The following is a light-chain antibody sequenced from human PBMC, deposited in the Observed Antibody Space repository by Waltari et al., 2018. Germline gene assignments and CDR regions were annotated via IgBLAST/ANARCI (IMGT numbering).Light chain of an antibody. Sequence: DIQMTQSPSTLSASVGDRVTITCRASQSIGSWLAWYQQKPGKAPKLLIYDASSLESGVPSRFSGSGSGTKFPLSISSLQPDDIATYYCQQYNSYSPWTFGQGTKVEVK. CDR1: QSIGSW. V-gene: IGKV1-5*01. CDR3: QQYNSYSPWT. CDR2: DAS. J-gene: IGKJ1*01.